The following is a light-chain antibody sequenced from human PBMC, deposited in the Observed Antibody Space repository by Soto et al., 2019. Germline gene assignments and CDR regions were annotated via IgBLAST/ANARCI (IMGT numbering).Light chain of an antibody. CDR3: QHSGDFRWT. CDR2: GAS. J-gene: IGKJ1*01. CDR1: QSVSSY. V-gene: IGKV3-11*01. Sequence: EIVLTQSPATLSLSPVSRATLSCRASQSVSSYLAWYQQKPGQAPRRLIYGASSRATGIPDRFSGRGFGTDFTLTISRLEPEDFAVYYCQHSGDFRWTFGQGTKVDIK.